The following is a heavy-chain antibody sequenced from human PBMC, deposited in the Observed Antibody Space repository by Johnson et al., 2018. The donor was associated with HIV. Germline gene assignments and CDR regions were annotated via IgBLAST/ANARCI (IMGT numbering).Heavy chain of an antibody. CDR2: IRYDGSNK. CDR3: ARDRAIVVAYDAFDI. Sequence: QVLLVESGGGVVQPGGSLRLSCAASGFTFSSYGMHWVRQAPGKGLEWVAFIRYDGSNKYYADSVTGRFTISRDNSKNTLYLQMNSLRPEDTAVYYCARDRAIVVAYDAFDIWGQGTMVTVSS. D-gene: IGHD3-22*01. CDR1: GFTFSSYG. V-gene: IGHV3-30*02. J-gene: IGHJ3*02.